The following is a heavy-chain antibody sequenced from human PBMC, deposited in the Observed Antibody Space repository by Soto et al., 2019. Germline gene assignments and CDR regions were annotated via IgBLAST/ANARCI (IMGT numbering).Heavy chain of an antibody. CDR3: ARLEGGSYAYYFDY. CDR1: GFTFTSSA. J-gene: IGHJ4*02. Sequence: SVKVSCKASGFTFTSSAVQWVRQARGQRLEWIGWIVVGSGNTNYAQKFQERVTITRDMSTSTAYMELSSLRSEDTAVYYCARLEGGSYAYYFDYWGQGTLVTVSS. CDR2: IVVGSGNT. D-gene: IGHD1-26*01. V-gene: IGHV1-58*01.